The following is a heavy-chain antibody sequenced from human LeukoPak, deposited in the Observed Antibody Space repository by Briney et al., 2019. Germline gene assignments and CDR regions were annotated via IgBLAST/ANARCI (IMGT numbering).Heavy chain of an antibody. CDR1: GGSISSGDYY. J-gene: IGHJ4*02. CDR3: ARARYTGSYSLFDY. CDR2: IYYSGST. Sequence: SETLSLTCTVSGGSISSGDYYWSWIRELPGKALEWIGYIYYSGSTYYDPSLKSRVTMSVDTSKNQFSLRLTSVTAAYTAVYYCARARYTGSYSLFDYWGQGTLVTVSS. D-gene: IGHD1-26*01. V-gene: IGHV4-30-4*01.